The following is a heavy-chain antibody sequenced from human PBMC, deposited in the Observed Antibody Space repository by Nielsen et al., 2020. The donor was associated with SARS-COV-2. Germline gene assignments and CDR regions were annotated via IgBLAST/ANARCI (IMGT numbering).Heavy chain of an antibody. D-gene: IGHD3-10*01. CDR2: IKQDGSEK. CDR3: ASTMVLDAFDI. Sequence: GGSLRLSCAASGFTFSSYWMSWVRQAPGKGLEWVANIKQDGSEKYYVDSVKGRFTISRDNAKNSLYLQMNSLRAEDTAVYYCASTMVLDAFDIWGQGTMVTVSS. V-gene: IGHV3-7*05. CDR1: GFTFSSYW. J-gene: IGHJ3*02.